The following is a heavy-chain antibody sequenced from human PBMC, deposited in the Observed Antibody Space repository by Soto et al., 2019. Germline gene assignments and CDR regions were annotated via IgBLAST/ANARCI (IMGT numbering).Heavy chain of an antibody. D-gene: IGHD3-22*01. V-gene: IGHV1-46*01. Sequence: ASVKVSCKASGYTFTSYGISWVRQAPGQGLEWMGIINLSDGKTNYGQKFQGRVTMTRDTSMNSVYMELSSLISEDTALYYCARSISMIVVVPAGPFDYWGQGTLVTVSS. CDR1: GYTFTSYG. J-gene: IGHJ4*02. CDR2: INLSDGKT. CDR3: ARSISMIVVVPAGPFDY.